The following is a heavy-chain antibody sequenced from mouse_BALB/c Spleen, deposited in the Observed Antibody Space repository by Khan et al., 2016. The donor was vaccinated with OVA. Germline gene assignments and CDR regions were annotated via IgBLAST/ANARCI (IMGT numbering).Heavy chain of an antibody. CDR2: ISTYYGDV. V-gene: IGHV1S137*01. CDR3: ARGSDDYRFAY. Sequence: QVQLKESGTELVRPGVSVKISCKGSGYTFTDYAMHWVKQSHAKSLEWIGVISTYYGDVTYNQKFKGKATMTVDKSSSTAYMELARLTSEDSAVYYCARGSDDYRFAYWGQGTLVTVSA. J-gene: IGHJ3*01. D-gene: IGHD2-13*01. CDR1: GYTFTDYA.